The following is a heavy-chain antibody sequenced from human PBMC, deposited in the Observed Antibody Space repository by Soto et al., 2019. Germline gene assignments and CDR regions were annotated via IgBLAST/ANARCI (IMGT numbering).Heavy chain of an antibody. CDR1: GLTFNRYW. CDR2: INTDGSNT. D-gene: IGHD2-15*01. Sequence: WGSLRLSCGASGLTFNRYWVHWVRNTQGKGLVWVSHINTDGSNTNYADSVKGRFTISRDNAKSTLFLQMNSLRDEDTAVYYCAREFCSGGNCYTYYFDPWGQGIPVTVSS. V-gene: IGHV3-74*01. CDR3: AREFCSGGNCYTYYFDP. J-gene: IGHJ5*02.